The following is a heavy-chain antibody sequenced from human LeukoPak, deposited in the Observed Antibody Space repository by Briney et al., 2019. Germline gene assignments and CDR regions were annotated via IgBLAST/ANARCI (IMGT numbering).Heavy chain of an antibody. V-gene: IGHV4-34*08. Sequence: GSLRLSCAASGFTFSSYWMSWIRQPPGKGLEWIGEINHSGSTNYNPSLKSRVTISVDTSKSQFSLKLSSVTAADTAVYYCAARLTVTIDYYYYMDVWGKGTTVAVSS. CDR1: GFTFSSYW. D-gene: IGHD4-17*01. J-gene: IGHJ6*03. CDR3: AARLTVTIDYYYYMDV. CDR2: INHSGST.